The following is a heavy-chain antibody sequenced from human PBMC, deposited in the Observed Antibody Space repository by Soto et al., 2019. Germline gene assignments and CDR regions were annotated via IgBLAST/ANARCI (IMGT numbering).Heavy chain of an antibody. CDR2: ISGGAGSS. V-gene: IGHV3-23*01. CDR1: GFTFSSHA. Sequence: EVQLLDSGGTSVQPGGSLRLSCAASGFTFSSHAMSWVRQAPGKGLEWVSAISGGAGSSFYADSVKGRFTISRDNSKNALSLQMSDMTANDPARYYCVRGLLALCEFWGQGTPVTVSS. J-gene: IGHJ4*02. CDR3: VRGLLALCEF. D-gene: IGHD3-10*01.